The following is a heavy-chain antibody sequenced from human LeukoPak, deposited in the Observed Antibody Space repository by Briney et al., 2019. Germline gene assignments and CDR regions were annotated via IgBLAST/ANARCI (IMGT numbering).Heavy chain of an antibody. V-gene: IGHV3-48*03. J-gene: IGHJ4*02. CDR2: ISSSGSTI. CDR1: GFTFSSYE. Sequence: QTGGSLRLSCAASGFTFSSYEMNWVRQAPGKGLEWVSYISSSGSTIYYADSVKGRFTISRDNAKNSLYLQMNSLRAEDTAVYYCARIRFLEWLLDYWGQGTLVIVSS. CDR3: ARIRFLEWLLDY. D-gene: IGHD3-3*01.